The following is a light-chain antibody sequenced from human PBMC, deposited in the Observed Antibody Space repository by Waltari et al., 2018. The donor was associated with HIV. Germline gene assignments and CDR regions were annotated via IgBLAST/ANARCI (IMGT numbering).Light chain of an antibody. CDR1: SNDVGDFNY. CDR3: SSYSGGNNFDVV. Sequence: QSALTQPPSASGSPGQSVTISCTGTSNDVGDFNYVSWSQTHPGKAPKLMIYEVSERPSGVPDRFSGSKSGNTASLTVSGLQAEDEADYYCSSYSGGNNFDVVFGGGTKLTVL. CDR2: EVS. J-gene: IGLJ2*01. V-gene: IGLV2-8*01.